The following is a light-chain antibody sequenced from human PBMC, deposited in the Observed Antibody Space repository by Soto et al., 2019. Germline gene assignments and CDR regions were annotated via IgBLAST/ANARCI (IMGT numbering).Light chain of an antibody. CDR1: SSNIGSNY. Sequence: QSVLTQPPSASGTPGQRVTISCSGSSSNIGSNYVSWFQHLPGTAPKVLIYRSHQRPSGVPDRFSGSKSGTSASLAISGLRSADEADYYCSSWDDSLRGNVFGTGTKVTVL. CDR2: RSH. V-gene: IGLV1-47*01. J-gene: IGLJ1*01. CDR3: SSWDDSLRGNV.